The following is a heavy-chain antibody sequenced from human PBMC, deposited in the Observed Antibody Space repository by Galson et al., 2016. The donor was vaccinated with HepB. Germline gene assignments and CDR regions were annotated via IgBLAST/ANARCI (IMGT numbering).Heavy chain of an antibody. J-gene: IGHJ4*02. CDR1: GFTFGDNA. CDR2: IRNKAFGGTP. CDR3: TRDNSYFFDY. Sequence: SLRLSCAASGFTFGDNAISWVRQAPGKGLEWVGFIRNKAFGGTPEYAASVEDRFTISRDDSKSIAYLQMNSLRDEDTAVYYCTRDNSYFFDYWGQGTPVTVSS. V-gene: IGHV3-49*04.